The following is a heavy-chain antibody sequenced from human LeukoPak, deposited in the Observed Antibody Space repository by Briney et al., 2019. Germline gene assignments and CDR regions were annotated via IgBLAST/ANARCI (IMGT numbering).Heavy chain of an antibody. Sequence: ASVKVSCKASGYTFTSYDINWVRQATGQGLEWMGWMNPNSGNTGYAQKFQGRVTMTRNTSISTAYMELSSLRSEDTAVYYCARGRFHYDSSGYSSFYHWGQGTLVTVSS. CDR3: ARGRFHYDSSGYSSFYH. J-gene: IGHJ4*02. CDR2: MNPNSGNT. D-gene: IGHD3-22*01. V-gene: IGHV1-8*01. CDR1: GYTFTSYD.